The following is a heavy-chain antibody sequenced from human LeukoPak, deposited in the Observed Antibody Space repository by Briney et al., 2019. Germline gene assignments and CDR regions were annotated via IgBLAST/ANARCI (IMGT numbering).Heavy chain of an antibody. Sequence: PGGSLRLSCAASGFTFSSYAMSWVRQAPGKGLEWVSAISGSGGSTYYADSVKGRFTISRDNSKNTLYLQMNSLRAEDTAVYYCAKDVVPAAIWGNNWFDPWGQGTLVTVSS. J-gene: IGHJ5*02. CDR1: GFTFSSYA. CDR2: ISGSGGST. CDR3: AKDVVPAAIWGNNWFDP. V-gene: IGHV3-23*01. D-gene: IGHD2-2*01.